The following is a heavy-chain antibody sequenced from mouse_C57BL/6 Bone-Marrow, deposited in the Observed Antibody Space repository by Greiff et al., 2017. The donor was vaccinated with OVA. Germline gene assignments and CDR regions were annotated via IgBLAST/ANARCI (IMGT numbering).Heavy chain of an antibody. J-gene: IGHJ2*01. CDR3: TTSYSYYFDY. CDR2: IDPENGDT. CDR1: GFNIKDDY. Sequence: VQLQQSGAELVRPGASVKLSCTASGFNIKDDYMPWVKQRPEQGLEWIGWIDPENGDTEYASKFQGKATITADTASNTAYLQLSSLTSEDTAVYYCTTSYSYYFDYWGQGTTLTVSS. V-gene: IGHV14-4*01. D-gene: IGHD1-2*01.